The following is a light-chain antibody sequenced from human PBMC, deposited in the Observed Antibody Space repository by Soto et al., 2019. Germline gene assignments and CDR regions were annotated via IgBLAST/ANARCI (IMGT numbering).Light chain of an antibody. V-gene: IGLV2-14*03. CDR3: SSYTRSSTRV. Sequence: QSALTQPASVSGSPGQSITISCTGTSSDVGAYDYVSWYQQHPDKAPKLMIYEVSNRPSGVSNRFSGSKSVNTATLTISGLQAEDEADYYCSSYTRSSTRVFGTGTKLTVL. J-gene: IGLJ1*01. CDR1: SSDVGAYDY. CDR2: EVS.